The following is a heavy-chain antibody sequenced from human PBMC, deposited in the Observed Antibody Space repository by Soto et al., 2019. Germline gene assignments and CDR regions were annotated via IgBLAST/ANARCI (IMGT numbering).Heavy chain of an antibody. CDR2: IIPIFGTA. Sequence: QVQLVQSGAEVKKPGSSVKVSCKASGGTFSSYAISWVRQAPGQGLEWMGGIIPIFGTANYAQKFQGRVTITADETTRQAYKEVRSLRSEDRAVDYCARGGGIAVAGTRWFDPWGQGTLVTVSS. D-gene: IGHD6-19*01. V-gene: IGHV1-69*01. J-gene: IGHJ5*02. CDR1: GGTFSSYA. CDR3: ARGGGIAVAGTRWFDP.